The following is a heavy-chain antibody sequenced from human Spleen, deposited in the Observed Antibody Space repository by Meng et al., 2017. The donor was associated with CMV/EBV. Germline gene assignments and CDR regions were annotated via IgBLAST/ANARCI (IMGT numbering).Heavy chain of an antibody. D-gene: IGHD5-12*01. CDR2: INHSGST. J-gene: IGHJ4*02. CDR1: GGSFSGYY. CDR3: ASRDIVATYFDY. V-gene: IGHV4-34*01. Sequence: QVQLRRWGAGLLKPSETLSLTCAVYGGSFSGYYWSWIRQPPGKGLEWIGEINHSGSTNYNPSLKSRVTISVDTSKNQFSLKLSSVTAADTAVYYCASRDIVATYFDYWGQGTLVTVSS.